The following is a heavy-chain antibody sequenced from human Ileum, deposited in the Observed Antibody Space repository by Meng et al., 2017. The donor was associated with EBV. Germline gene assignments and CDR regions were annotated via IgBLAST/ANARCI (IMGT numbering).Heavy chain of an antibody. CDR3: ARRYYGVPFDN. D-gene: IGHD3-3*01. CDR2: IYYSGST. CDR1: GYSISSRNCW. V-gene: IGHV4-39*01. J-gene: IGHJ4*02. Sequence: QLQLQGAGPVLVKPSVTLSLTCAVSGYSISSRNCWWGWIRQPPGKGLEWVGSIYYSGSTFYNPSLKSRVTISLDTSKNQFSLKVSSVTAADTAVYYCARRYYGVPFDNWGQGTLVTVSS.